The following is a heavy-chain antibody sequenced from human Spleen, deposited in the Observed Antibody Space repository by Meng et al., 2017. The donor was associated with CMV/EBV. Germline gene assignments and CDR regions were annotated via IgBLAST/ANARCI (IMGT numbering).Heavy chain of an antibody. J-gene: IGHJ4*02. Sequence: GAPFRSYFIGWVRPAPGQGLAWMGVIIPSFGTTNYAQNFQGRVTITSDESTRTAYMDLSSLRSEDTAVYYCASEMTAAGTGDFDYWGQGTLVTVSS. CDR1: GAPFRSYF. V-gene: IGHV1-69*01. CDR3: ASEMTAAGTGDFDY. D-gene: IGHD6-13*01. CDR2: IIPSFGTT.